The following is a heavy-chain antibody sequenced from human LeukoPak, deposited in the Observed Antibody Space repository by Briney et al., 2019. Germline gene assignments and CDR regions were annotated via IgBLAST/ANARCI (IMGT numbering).Heavy chain of an antibody. CDR1: GGSINSYY. J-gene: IGHJ3*02. CDR2: IHYTGTT. D-gene: IGHD1-26*01. CDR3: ATGSNSATSDAFDI. V-gene: IGHV4-59*01. Sequence: PSETLSLTCTVSGGSINSYYWTWIRQPPGKGLEWMGYIHYTGTTNYNPSLRSRVTMSVDTAKNQVSLNLNSVTAADTAVYYCATGSNSATSDAFDIWGQGTMVTVSS.